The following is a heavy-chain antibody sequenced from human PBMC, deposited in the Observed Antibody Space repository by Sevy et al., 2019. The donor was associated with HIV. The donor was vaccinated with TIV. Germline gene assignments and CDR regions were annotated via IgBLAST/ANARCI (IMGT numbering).Heavy chain of an antibody. Sequence: GGSLRLSCAASGFTVSRYGMHWVRQAPGKGLEWVAVISFDGSKKYYGDSVKGRFTISRDNSKNTLYLAMSSLSPEDTAVYYCAKLDYDILTGNPDYWGQGTLVTVSS. J-gene: IGHJ4*02. CDR1: GFTVSRYG. D-gene: IGHD3-9*01. CDR2: ISFDGSKK. CDR3: AKLDYDILTGNPDY. V-gene: IGHV3-30*18.